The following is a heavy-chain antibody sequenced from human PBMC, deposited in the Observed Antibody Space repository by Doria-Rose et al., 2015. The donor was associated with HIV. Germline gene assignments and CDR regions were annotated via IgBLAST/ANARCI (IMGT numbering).Heavy chain of an antibody. D-gene: IGHD6-13*01. Sequence: QESGPVLVKPTETLTLTCTVSGVSLSSPGMGVSWIRQPPGKALEWLANIFSDDERSYKTSLQIRLTISRGTSKSQVVSTMTDMDPVDTATYYCARIKSSRWYHKYYFDFWGQGTLVIVSA. CDR1: GVSLSSPGMG. CDR3: ARIKSSRWYHKYYFDF. CDR2: IFSDDER. V-gene: IGHV2-26*01. J-gene: IGHJ4*02.